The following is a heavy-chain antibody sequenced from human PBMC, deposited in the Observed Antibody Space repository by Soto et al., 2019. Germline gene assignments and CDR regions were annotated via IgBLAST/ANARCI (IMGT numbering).Heavy chain of an antibody. CDR1: GGSISSYY. Sequence: SETLSLTCTVSGGSISSYYWSWIRQPPGKGLEWIGHIYYSGSTNYNPSLKSRVTISVDTSKNQFSLKLSSVTAADTAVYYCARDRYSYGLWGQGTLVTVSS. V-gene: IGHV4-59*01. D-gene: IGHD5-18*01. J-gene: IGHJ4*02. CDR2: IYYSGST. CDR3: ARDRYSYGL.